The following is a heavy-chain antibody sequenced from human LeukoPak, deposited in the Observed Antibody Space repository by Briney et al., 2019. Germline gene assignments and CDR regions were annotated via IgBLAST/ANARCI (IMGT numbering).Heavy chain of an antibody. J-gene: IGHJ6*03. Sequence: GGSLRLSCAASGFTFSSYAMSWVRQAPGKGLEWVSTISNSGGTTYYADSVKGRFTISRDNSKNTLYLQMNSLRAEDTAVYYCAKQPPLTPTPYYYYMDVWGKGTTVTISS. CDR3: AKQPPLTPTPYYYYMDV. D-gene: IGHD3-9*01. CDR1: GFTFSSYA. CDR2: ISNSGGTT. V-gene: IGHV3-23*01.